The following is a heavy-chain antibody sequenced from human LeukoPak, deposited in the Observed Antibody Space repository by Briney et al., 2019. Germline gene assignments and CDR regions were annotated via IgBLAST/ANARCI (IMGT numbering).Heavy chain of an antibody. CDR3: ARALAYCGGDCYDDAFDI. CDR2: IYSGGST. J-gene: IGHJ3*02. V-gene: IGHV3-53*01. D-gene: IGHD2-21*02. CDR1: GFTVSSNY. Sequence: GGSLRLSCAASGFTVSSNYMSWVRQAPGKGLEWVSVIYSGGSTHYADSVKGRFTISRDNSKNTLYLQMNSLRAEDTAVYYCARALAYCGGDCYDDAFDIWGQGTMVTVSS.